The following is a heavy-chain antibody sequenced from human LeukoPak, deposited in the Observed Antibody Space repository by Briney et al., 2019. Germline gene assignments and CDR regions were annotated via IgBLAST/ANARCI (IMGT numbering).Heavy chain of an antibody. CDR2: ISYDGSNK. V-gene: IGHV3-30*04. CDR1: GFTFSSYA. CDR3: AKDGRTIFGSMDV. J-gene: IGHJ6*02. Sequence: GGSLRLSCAASGFTFSSYAMHWVRQAPGKGLEWVAVISYDGSNKYYADSVKGRFTISRDNSKNTLYLQMNSLRAEDTAVYYCAKDGRTIFGSMDVWGQGTTVTVSS. D-gene: IGHD3-3*01.